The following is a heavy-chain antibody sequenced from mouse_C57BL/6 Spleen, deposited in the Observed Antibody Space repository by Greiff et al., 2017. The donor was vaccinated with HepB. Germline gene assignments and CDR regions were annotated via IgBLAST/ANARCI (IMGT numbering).Heavy chain of an antibody. J-gene: IGHJ4*01. CDR2: ISYDGSN. CDR1: GYSITSGYY. Sequence: EVKLEESGPGLVKPSQSLSLTCSVTGYSITSGYYWNWIRQFPGNKLEWMGYISYDGSNNYNPSLKNRISITRDTSKNQFFLKLNSVTTEDTATYYCARCDYDDAMDYWGQGTSVTVSS. D-gene: IGHD2-4*01. V-gene: IGHV3-6*01. CDR3: ARCDYDDAMDY.